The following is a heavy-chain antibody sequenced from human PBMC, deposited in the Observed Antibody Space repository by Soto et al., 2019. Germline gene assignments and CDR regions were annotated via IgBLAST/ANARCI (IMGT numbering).Heavy chain of an antibody. CDR1: GFTFSSYD. Sequence: EVQLVESGGGLVQPGGSLRLSCAASGFTFSSYDMHWVRQATGKGLEWVSAIGTAGDTYYPGSVKGRFTISSENAKNSLYLQMHSLRAGDTAVYYCARSPPGGYHYYYGLDVWGQGTTVTVSS. CDR2: IGTAGDT. CDR3: ARSPPGGYHYYYGLDV. J-gene: IGHJ6*02. D-gene: IGHD3-22*01. V-gene: IGHV3-13*04.